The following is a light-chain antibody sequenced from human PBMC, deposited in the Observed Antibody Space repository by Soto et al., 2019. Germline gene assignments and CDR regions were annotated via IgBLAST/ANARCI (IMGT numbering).Light chain of an antibody. CDR1: QSISSY. Sequence: DIQMTQSPSSLSASVGDRVTITCRASQSISSYLNWYQQKPGKAPKILIYAASSLQSGVPSRFSGSGSGTDFTLTISRLEPEDFAVYHCQQYGSSPTTFGQGTKVDI. CDR3: QQYGSSPTT. J-gene: IGKJ1*01. CDR2: AAS. V-gene: IGKV1-39*01.